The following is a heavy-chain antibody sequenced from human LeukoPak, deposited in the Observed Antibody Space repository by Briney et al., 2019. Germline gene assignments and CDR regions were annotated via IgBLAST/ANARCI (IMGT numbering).Heavy chain of an antibody. Sequence: SETLSLTCTFSGGSISNYYWSWIRQPPGKGLEWIGYIYYTGNTDYNPSLKSRVTISIDTSKNQFSLKLSSVTAADTATYYCSRGYSYGPNYYFDYWGQGTLVTVPS. CDR1: GGSISNYY. CDR3: SRGYSYGPNYYFDY. D-gene: IGHD5-18*01. V-gene: IGHV4-59*01. J-gene: IGHJ4*02. CDR2: IYYTGNT.